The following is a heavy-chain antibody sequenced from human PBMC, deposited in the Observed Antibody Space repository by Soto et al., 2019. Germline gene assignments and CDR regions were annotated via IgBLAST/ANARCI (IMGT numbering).Heavy chain of an antibody. CDR1: GFTFNSYG. CDR2: ISYDSTKT. CDR3: ARTRSAWSDFHYYSLDV. J-gene: IGHJ6*02. V-gene: IGHV3-30*03. Sequence: QVQLVEFGGGVVQPGRSLRLSCAASGFTFNSYGMHWVRQGPGNGLEWVAFISYDSTKTYYADSVKGRFTISRGNSNSALYVQMNSLTGEDTAVYYCARTRSAWSDFHYYSLDVWGQGTTVTVSS. D-gene: IGHD1-26*01.